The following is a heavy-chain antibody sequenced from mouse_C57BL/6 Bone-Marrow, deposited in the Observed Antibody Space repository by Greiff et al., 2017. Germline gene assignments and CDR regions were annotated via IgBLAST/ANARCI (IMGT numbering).Heavy chain of an antibody. J-gene: IGHJ2*01. CDR1: GYTFTSYW. Sequence: QVQLQQPGAELVKPGASVKLSCKASGYTFTSYWMHWVKQRPGQGLEWIGMIHPNSGSTNYNEKFKRKATLTVDKSSSTAYMQLSSLTSEDSAVYYCARGGLLPYYWGQGTTLTVSS. CDR2: IHPNSGST. CDR3: ARGGLLPYY. V-gene: IGHV1-64*01. D-gene: IGHD1-1*01.